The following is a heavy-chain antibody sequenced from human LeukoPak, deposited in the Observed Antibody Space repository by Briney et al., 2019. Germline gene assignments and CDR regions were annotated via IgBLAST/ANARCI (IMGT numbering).Heavy chain of an antibody. J-gene: IGHJ4*02. CDR1: GFTFDDYA. V-gene: IGHV3-9*01. D-gene: IGHD3-22*01. Sequence: QPGGSLRLSCVASGFTFDDYAMHWVRQAPGKGLEWVSGISWSGDKIVYADSVKGRFTVSRDNAKNSLYLEMNSLRPDDTALYYCAKVKYDRDGYYFDYWGQGTLLTVS. CDR3: AKVKYDRDGYYFDY. CDR2: ISWSGDKI.